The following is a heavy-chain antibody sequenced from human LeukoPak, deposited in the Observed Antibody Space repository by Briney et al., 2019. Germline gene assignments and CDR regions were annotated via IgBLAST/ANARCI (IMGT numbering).Heavy chain of an antibody. J-gene: IGHJ5*01. D-gene: IGHD3-10*01. V-gene: IGHV4-4*07. CDR1: GGSIRNYY. CDR2: VYTSGTT. CDR3: ARDSGTTGEVKFDP. Sequence: PSETLSLTCTVSGGSIRNYYWSWIRQSAEKGLEWIGRVYTSGTTNYNPSLKSRVTMSIDTSKNRFSLKLTSVTAADTAVYYCARDSGTTGEVKFDPWGQGTLVTVSS.